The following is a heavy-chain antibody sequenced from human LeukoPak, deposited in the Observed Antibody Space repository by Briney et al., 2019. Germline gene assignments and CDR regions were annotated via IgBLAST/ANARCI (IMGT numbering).Heavy chain of an antibody. V-gene: IGHV1-69*06. CDR3: ARVPESMFGVVKTLYYYMYV. J-gene: IGHJ6*03. D-gene: IGHD3-3*01. CDR1: GGTFSSYA. Sequence: ASVKLSCKASGGTFSSYAISWVRQAPGQGLEWMGGIIPIFGTANYAQKFQGRVTITADKSTSTAYMELSSLRSEDTAVYYCARVPESMFGVVKTLYYYMYVWGKGTTVTVFS. CDR2: IIPIFGTA.